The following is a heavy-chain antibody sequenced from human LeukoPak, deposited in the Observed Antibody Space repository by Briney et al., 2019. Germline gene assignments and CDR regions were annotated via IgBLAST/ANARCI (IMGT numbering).Heavy chain of an antibody. V-gene: IGHV1-8*01. CDR2: MNPNSGNT. Sequence: ASVKVSCKASGYTFTSYDINWVRQATGQGLEWMGWMNPNSGNTDYAQKFQGRVTMTRDTSISTAYMELSRLRSDDTAVYYCARAFYYYYYMDVWGKGTTVTVSS. J-gene: IGHJ6*03. CDR3: ARAFYYYYYMDV. CDR1: GYTFTSYD.